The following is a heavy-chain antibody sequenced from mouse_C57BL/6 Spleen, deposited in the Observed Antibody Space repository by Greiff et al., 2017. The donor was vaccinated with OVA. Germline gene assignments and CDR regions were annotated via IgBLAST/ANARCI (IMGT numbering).Heavy chain of an antibody. CDR2: IWGDGRI. V-gene: IGHV2-3*01. J-gene: IGHJ2*01. D-gene: IGHD2-2*01. CDR1: GFLLTSYG. CDR3: AKGGYPDY. Sequence: QVQLKESGPGLVEPLQSLSITCTVSGFLLTSYGVSWVCKSPGKGLEWLGVIWGDGRINYHLALIFRLNISKDNSKSQVFLKLNSLQTDDTATYYCAKGGYPDYWGQGTTLTVSS.